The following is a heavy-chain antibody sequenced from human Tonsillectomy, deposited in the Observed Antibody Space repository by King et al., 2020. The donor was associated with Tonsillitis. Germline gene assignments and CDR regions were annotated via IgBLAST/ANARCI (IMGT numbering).Heavy chain of an antibody. V-gene: IGHV3-66*01. CDR1: GFTVSSSY. Sequence: VQLVESGGGLVQPGGSLRLSCAASGFTVSSSYMSWVRQAPGKGLEWGSVIFGGGTTYYVDSVKGRFTISRDNSKNTQYLQMNSLRAEDTAVYYCARAHVDTAPSYWGQGTLVTVSS. CDR2: IFGGGTT. CDR3: ARAHVDTAPSY. D-gene: IGHD5-18*01. J-gene: IGHJ4*02.